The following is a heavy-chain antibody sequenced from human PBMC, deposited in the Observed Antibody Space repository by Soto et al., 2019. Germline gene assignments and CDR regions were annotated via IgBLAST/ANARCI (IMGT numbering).Heavy chain of an antibody. CDR3: AKEAGDYDYVWGSYRSTRAASVSLLDP. CDR2: ISGSGGCT. D-gene: IGHD3-16*02. Sequence: PGGSLRLSCAASGFTFSSYAMSWVRQAPGKGLEWVSAISGSGGCTFYADSVKGLFTISRDNSKNTLYLQMNSLRAEDTAVYYCAKEAGDYDYVWGSYRSTRAASVSLLDPWGQGTLVTVSS. CDR1: GFTFSSYA. J-gene: IGHJ5*02. V-gene: IGHV3-23*01.